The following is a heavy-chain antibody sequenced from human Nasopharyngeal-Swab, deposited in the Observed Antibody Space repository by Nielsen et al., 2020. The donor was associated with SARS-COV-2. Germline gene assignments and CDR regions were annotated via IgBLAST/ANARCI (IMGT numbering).Heavy chain of an antibody. D-gene: IGHD2-2*01. CDR2: IYFSGGT. Sequence: SETLSLTCAVSGDSISTINWWTWVRQPPGTGLEWIGEIYFSGGTIYNPSLKSRFTLSVDKSKNQFSLKVTSVTAADTAMYYCARRCTSATCYPNAFDVWGQGTMVTVSS. CDR3: ARRCTSATCYPNAFDV. V-gene: IGHV4-4*02. CDR1: GDSISTINW. J-gene: IGHJ3*01.